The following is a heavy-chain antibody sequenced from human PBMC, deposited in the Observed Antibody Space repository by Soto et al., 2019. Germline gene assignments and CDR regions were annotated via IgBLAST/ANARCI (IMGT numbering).Heavy chain of an antibody. V-gene: IGHV4-4*02. Sequence: QVQLQESGPGLVKPSGTLSLTCAVSGGSISDNWWSWVRQPPGKGLEWIGEIYHTGTTHYNPSLWSRVTISIDKSKNQFSLKLSSVTAADTAVYYCARHIAVPRTRRFDFWGQGTLVTVSS. CDR1: GGSISDNW. J-gene: IGHJ4*02. CDR3: ARHIAVPRTRRFDF. D-gene: IGHD6-19*01. CDR2: IYHTGTT.